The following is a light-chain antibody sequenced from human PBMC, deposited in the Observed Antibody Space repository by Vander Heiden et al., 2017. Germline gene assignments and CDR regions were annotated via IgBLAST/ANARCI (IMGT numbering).Light chain of an antibody. CDR3: QQYGRSHPWT. J-gene: IGKJ1*01. Sequence: EIVFTQSPGTLSLSPGERATLSCRASQSVSSSYLAWSQQKPGQAHRLLIYGASSRATGIPDRFSGSGSGTDFTRTSSRLELEDFPMYYCQQYGRSHPWTFGQGTKVEIK. CDR2: GAS. V-gene: IGKV3-20*01. CDR1: QSVSSSY.